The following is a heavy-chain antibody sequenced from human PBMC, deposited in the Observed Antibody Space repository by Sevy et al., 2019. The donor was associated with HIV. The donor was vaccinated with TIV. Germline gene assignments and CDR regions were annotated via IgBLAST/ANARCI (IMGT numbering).Heavy chain of an antibody. J-gene: IGHJ4*02. V-gene: IGHV4-59*08. CDR3: ARHQSLGDYPLDL. CDR2: IHSIGTA. Sequence: SENLSLTCAVAGDSISVHHWSWIRQPPGKGLEYIGWIHSIGTAYYNPSLGSRVTMTIDTSRNQFSLKLYSLAATDTALYYCARHQSLGDYPLDLWGQGTLVTVSS. D-gene: IGHD4-17*01. CDR1: GDSISVHH.